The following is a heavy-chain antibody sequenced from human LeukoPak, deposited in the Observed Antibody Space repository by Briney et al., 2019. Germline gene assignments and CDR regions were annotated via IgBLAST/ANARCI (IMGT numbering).Heavy chain of an antibody. J-gene: IGHJ4*02. V-gene: IGHV4-39*01. D-gene: IGHD6-19*01. CDR2: VYYSGGT. CDR1: GDSISSRGYY. CDR3: ARGVPYSSGHGDFDY. Sequence: SETLSLTCTVSGDSISSRGYYWGWVRQPPGKGLKWIGSVYYSGGTHSTPSLKSRVTISVDTSNNQFSLELSSVTAADTAVYYCARGVPYSSGHGDFDYWGRGTLVTVSS.